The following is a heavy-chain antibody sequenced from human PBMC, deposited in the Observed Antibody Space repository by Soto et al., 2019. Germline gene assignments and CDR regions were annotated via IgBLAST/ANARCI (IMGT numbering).Heavy chain of an antibody. J-gene: IGHJ6*02. CDR3: AREGEMPYYYYGLDV. CDR2: ISGYNGHT. D-gene: IGHD3-16*01. Sequence: QVQLVQSGAEVRKPGASVKVSCKASGYTSTTYGISWVRQAPGQGLEWMGWISGYNGHTKYAQKFQGRVTMTTDTSTSTVYMDLRSLRSDDTAVYYCAREGEMPYYYYGLDVWGQGTTVTVSS. CDR1: GYTSTTYG. V-gene: IGHV1-18*01.